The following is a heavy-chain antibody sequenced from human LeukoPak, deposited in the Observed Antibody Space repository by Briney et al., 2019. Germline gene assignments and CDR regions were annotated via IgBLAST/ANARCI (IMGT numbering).Heavy chain of an antibody. D-gene: IGHD6-13*01. V-gene: IGHV4-59*01. CDR2: IYYSGST. Sequence: SETLSLTCTVSGGSISSYYRSWIRQPPGKGLEWIGYIYYSGSTNYNPSLKSRVTISVDTSKNQFSLKLSSVTAADTAVYYCAREAAAGTLHYYYGMDVWGQGTTVTVSS. CDR1: GGSISSYY. CDR3: AREAAAGTLHYYYGMDV. J-gene: IGHJ6*02.